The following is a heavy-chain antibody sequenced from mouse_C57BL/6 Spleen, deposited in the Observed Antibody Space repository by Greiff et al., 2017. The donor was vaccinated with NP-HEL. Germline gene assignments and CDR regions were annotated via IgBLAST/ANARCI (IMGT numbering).Heavy chain of an antibody. CDR3: ARGGYYVDAMDY. CDR2: INPYNGGT. Sequence: EVKLVESGPVLVKPGASVKMSCKASGYTFTDYYMNWVKQSHGKSLEWIGVINPYNGGTSYNQKFKGKATLTVDKSSSTAYMELNSLTSEDSAVYYCARGGYYVDAMDYWGQGTSVTVSS. D-gene: IGHD2-3*01. J-gene: IGHJ4*01. V-gene: IGHV1-19*01. CDR1: GYTFTDYY.